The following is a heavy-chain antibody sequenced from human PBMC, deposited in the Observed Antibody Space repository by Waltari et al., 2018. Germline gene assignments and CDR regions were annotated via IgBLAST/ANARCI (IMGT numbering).Heavy chain of an antibody. CDR3: ARRSITSHAFDI. CDR1: GGSISSSSYY. D-gene: IGHD3-3*01. V-gene: IGHV4-39*01. Sequence: QLQLQESGPGLVKPSETLSLTCTVSGGSISSSSYYWGWIRQPPGKGLECIGNIYYSGRTYYNPSLRSRVTISVDTSKNQFSLKLSSVTAADTAVYYCARRSITSHAFDIWGQGTVVSVSS. J-gene: IGHJ3*02. CDR2: IYYSGRT.